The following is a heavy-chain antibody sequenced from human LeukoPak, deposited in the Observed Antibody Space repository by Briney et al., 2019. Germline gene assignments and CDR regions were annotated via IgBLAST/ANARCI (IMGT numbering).Heavy chain of an antibody. CDR1: GYTFTSYD. CDR2: MNPNSGNT. Sequence: ASVKVSCKASGYTFTSYDINWVRQATGQGLEWMGWMNPNSGNTGYAQKFQGRVTMTRNTSISTAYMELSSLRSEDTAVYYCASDDSSGYYGSAMKSFDYWGQGTLVTVSS. V-gene: IGHV1-8*01. CDR3: ASDDSSGYYGSAMKSFDY. D-gene: IGHD3-22*01. J-gene: IGHJ4*02.